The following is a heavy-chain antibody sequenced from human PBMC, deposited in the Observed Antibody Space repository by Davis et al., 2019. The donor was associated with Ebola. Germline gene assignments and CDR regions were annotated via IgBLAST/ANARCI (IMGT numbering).Heavy chain of an antibody. J-gene: IGHJ4*02. CDR1: GYTFISYA. D-gene: IGHD5-18*01. CDR3: ARCEENPDTTMVSCFDY. V-gene: IGHV7-4-1*02. Sequence: ASVKVSCKASGYTFISYAMNWVRQAPGQGLEWMGLINTNTGNPTYAQGFTGRFVFSLDTSVSTAYLQLSSLKAEDTAVYYCARCEENPDTTMVSCFDYWGQGTLVTVSS. CDR2: INTNTGNP.